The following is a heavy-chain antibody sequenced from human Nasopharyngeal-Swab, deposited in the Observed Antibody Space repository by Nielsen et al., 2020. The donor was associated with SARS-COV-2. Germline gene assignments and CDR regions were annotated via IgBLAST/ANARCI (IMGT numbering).Heavy chain of an antibody. Sequence: GGSLRLSCAASGFAYNNYAMNWVRQAPGKGLEWVSVISGSGDTTYYADSVKGRFTISRDNSKNTLYLQMNSLRAEDTAVYYCAKDHRSREDYYGSGSYYHYYFDYWGQGTLVTVSS. CDR3: AKDHRSREDYYGSGSYYHYYFDY. CDR2: ISGSGDTT. CDR1: GFAYNNYA. D-gene: IGHD3-10*01. J-gene: IGHJ4*02. V-gene: IGHV3-23*01.